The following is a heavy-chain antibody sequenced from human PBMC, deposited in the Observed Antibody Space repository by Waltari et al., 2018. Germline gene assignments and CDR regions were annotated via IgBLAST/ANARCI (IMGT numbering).Heavy chain of an antibody. Sequence: QVQLQESGPGLVKPSQTLSLTCTVSGGSISSGSYYWSWIRQPAGKGLEWIGRIYTSGSTNYNPSLKSRVTISVDTSKNQFSLKLSSVTAADTAVYYCANGGGATDWYFDLWGRGTLVTVSS. D-gene: IGHD1-26*01. CDR2: IYTSGST. CDR1: GGSISSGSYY. V-gene: IGHV4-61*02. CDR3: ANGGGATDWYFDL. J-gene: IGHJ2*01.